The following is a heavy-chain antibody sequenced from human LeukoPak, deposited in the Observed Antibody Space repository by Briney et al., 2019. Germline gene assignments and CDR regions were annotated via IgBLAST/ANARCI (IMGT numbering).Heavy chain of an antibody. Sequence: SQTLSLTCAISGDSVSSNSAAWNWIRQSPSRGLEWLGRTYYRSKWNNDYAVSVKSRIIINPDTPENQVSLQLNSVTPEDTAVYYCARSRGAIVDYWGQGTLVTVSS. V-gene: IGHV6-1*01. J-gene: IGHJ4*02. CDR2: TYYRSKWNN. CDR3: ARSRGAIVDY. CDR1: GDSVSSNSAA.